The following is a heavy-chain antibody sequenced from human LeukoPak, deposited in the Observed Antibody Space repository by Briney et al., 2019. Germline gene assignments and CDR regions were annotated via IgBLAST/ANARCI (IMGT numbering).Heavy chain of an antibody. CDR1: GGSFSGYY. CDR2: INHSGST. J-gene: IGHJ5*02. CDR3: ARGLAMMDYNWFDP. Sequence: PSETLSLTCAVYGGSFSGYYWSWIRQPPGKGLEWIGEINHSGSTNYNPSLKSRVTISVDTSKNQFSLKLSSVTAADTAVYYCARGLAMMDYNWFDPWGQGTLVTVSS. V-gene: IGHV4-34*01. D-gene: IGHD3-22*01.